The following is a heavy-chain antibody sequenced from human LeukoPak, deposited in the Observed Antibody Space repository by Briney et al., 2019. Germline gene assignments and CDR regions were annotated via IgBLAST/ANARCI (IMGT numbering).Heavy chain of an antibody. CDR2: IYHSGST. CDR1: GGSISSSNW. Sequence: SGTLSLTCAVSGGSISSSNWWSWVRPPPGKGLEWIGEIYHSGSTNYNPSLKRRFTISVDKSKNQFSLKLSSVTSADTAVYYCARATQGMVRGVIITDWGQGTLVTVSS. D-gene: IGHD3-10*01. CDR3: ARATQGMVRGVIITD. J-gene: IGHJ4*02. V-gene: IGHV4-4*02.